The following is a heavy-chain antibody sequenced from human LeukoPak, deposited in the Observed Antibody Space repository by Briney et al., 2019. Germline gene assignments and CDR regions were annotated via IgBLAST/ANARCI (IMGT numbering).Heavy chain of an antibody. CDR3: AKIWYSSSWREA. Sequence: GGSLRLSCAASGFTFSSYAVSWVRQAPGKGLEWVSAISGSGGSTYYADSVKGRFTISRDNSKNTLYLQMNSLRAEDTAVYYCAKIWYSSSWREAWGQGTLVTVSS. V-gene: IGHV3-23*01. CDR2: ISGSGGST. D-gene: IGHD6-13*01. CDR1: GFTFSSYA. J-gene: IGHJ4*02.